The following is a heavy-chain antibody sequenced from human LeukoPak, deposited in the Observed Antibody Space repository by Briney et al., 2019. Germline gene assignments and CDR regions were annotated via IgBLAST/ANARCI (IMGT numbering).Heavy chain of an antibody. V-gene: IGHV3-23*01. CDR3: AKDRAGYSSSSDY. CDR1: GFIFHTYA. J-gene: IGHJ4*02. CDR2: ISVSGGST. D-gene: IGHD6-6*01. Sequence: GGSLRLSCAASGFIFHTYAMSWVRQAPGKGLEWVSAISVSGGSTYYADSVKGRFTMSRDNSKNTLYLQMNSLRAEDTAVYYCAKDRAGYSSSSDYWGQGTLVTVSS.